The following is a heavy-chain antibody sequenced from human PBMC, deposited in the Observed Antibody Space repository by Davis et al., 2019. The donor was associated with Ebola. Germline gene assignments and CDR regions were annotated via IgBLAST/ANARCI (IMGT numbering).Heavy chain of an antibody. CDR2: IKQDGGEK. J-gene: IGHJ4*02. V-gene: IGHV3-7*03. CDR3: ARRGYSALD. Sequence: PGGSLRLSCAASGFIFSNYWMSWVRQAPGKGPEWVAIIKQDGGEKYYVDSVKGRFTISRDNAKNSLYLQMNSLRAEDTAVYYCARRGYSALDWGQGTLVTVSS. CDR1: GFIFSNYW. D-gene: IGHD5-12*01.